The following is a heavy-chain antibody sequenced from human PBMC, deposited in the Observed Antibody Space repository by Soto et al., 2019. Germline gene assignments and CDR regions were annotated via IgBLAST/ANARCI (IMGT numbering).Heavy chain of an antibody. D-gene: IGHD6-13*01. V-gene: IGHV4-39*01. Sequence: QLQLQESGPGLVKPSETLSLTCTVSGGSISSSSYYWGWIRQPPGKGLEWIGSIYYSGSTYYNPSLKSRVTISVDTSKNQFSLKLSSVTAADTAVYCCARHWGSSWYYFDYWGQGTLVTVSS. J-gene: IGHJ4*02. CDR1: GGSISSSSYY. CDR3: ARHWGSSWYYFDY. CDR2: IYYSGST.